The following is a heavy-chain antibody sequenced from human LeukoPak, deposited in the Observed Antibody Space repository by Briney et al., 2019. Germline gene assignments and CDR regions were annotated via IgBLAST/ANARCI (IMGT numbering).Heavy chain of an antibody. Sequence: ASVKVSCKASGYPFTSYYINWVRQAPGQGLEWMGWINPKRGVTTYAQKFQGRVTMTRDTSITTAYMELTRLRSDDTTIYYCARERNYGDYGNAFDVWGQGTKVTVSS. V-gene: IGHV1-2*02. D-gene: IGHD4-17*01. CDR2: INPKRGVT. CDR1: GYPFTSYY. CDR3: ARERNYGDYGNAFDV. J-gene: IGHJ3*01.